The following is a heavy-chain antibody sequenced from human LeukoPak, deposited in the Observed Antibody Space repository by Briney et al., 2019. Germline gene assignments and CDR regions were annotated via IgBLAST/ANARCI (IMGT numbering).Heavy chain of an antibody. J-gene: IGHJ4*02. CDR1: GFTFSGSA. V-gene: IGHV3-73*01. Sequence: GGSLKLSCAASGFTFSGSAMHRVRQASGKGLEWVGRIRSKANSYATAYAASVKGRFTISRDDSKNTAYLQMNSLKTEDTAVYYCTTAATLFDYWGQGTLVTVSS. CDR3: TTAATLFDY. D-gene: IGHD2-15*01. CDR2: IRSKANSYAT.